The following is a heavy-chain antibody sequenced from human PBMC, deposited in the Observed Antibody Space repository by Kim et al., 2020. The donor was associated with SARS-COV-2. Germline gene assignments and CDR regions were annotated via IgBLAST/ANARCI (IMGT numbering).Heavy chain of an antibody. Sequence: GGSLRLSCAASGFTVSSNYMSWVPQPPGKGLEWVSVIYSGGSTYYADAVKGRFTISRDNSKNTLYLQMNSLRAEDTAVYYCGAMVYYFDYWGQGTLVTVSS. D-gene: IGHD5-18*01. CDR2: IYSGGST. CDR1: GFTVSSNY. CDR3: GAMVYYFDY. V-gene: IGHV3-53*01. J-gene: IGHJ4*02.